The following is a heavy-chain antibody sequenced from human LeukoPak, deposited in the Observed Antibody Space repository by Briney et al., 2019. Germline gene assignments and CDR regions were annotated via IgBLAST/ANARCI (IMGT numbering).Heavy chain of an antibody. CDR1: GYTFTDYY. Sequence: ASVKVSCKASGYTFTDYYMHWVQQAPGKGLEWMGRVDPEDGETIYAEKFQGRVTITADTSTDTAYMELSSLRSEDTAVYYCTSYGGKPHSYFDYWGQGTLVTVSS. D-gene: IGHD4-23*01. CDR2: VDPEDGET. CDR3: TSYGGKPHSYFDY. J-gene: IGHJ4*02. V-gene: IGHV1-69-2*01.